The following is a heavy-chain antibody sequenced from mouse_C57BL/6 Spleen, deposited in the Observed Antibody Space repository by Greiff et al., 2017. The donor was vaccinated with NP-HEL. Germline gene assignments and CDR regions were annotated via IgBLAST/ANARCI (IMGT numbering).Heavy chain of an antibody. Sequence: EVQLQQSGPELVKPGASVKISCKASGYSFTGYYMNWVKQSPEKSLEWIGEINPSTGGTTYNQKFKAKATLTVDKSSSTAYMQLKRLTSEDSAVYYCARLLPTSFDYWGQGTTLTVSS. CDR1: GYSFTGYY. CDR3: ARLLPTSFDY. V-gene: IGHV1-42*01. J-gene: IGHJ2*01. CDR2: INPSTGGT. D-gene: IGHD1-1*01.